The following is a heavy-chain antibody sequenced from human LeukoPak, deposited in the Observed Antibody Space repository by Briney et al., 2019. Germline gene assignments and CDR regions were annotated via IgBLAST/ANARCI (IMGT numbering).Heavy chain of an antibody. Sequence: GGSLRLSCAASGFTFSSYWMHWVRQDPGKGLVWVSFINPDGSTTNYADSVKGRFTISRDNAKNALYLQMNSLRAEDTAVYYCAKDLHYGSADYWGQGTLVTVSS. CDR2: INPDGSTT. V-gene: IGHV3-74*01. J-gene: IGHJ4*02. CDR1: GFTFSSYW. CDR3: AKDLHYGSADY. D-gene: IGHD3-10*01.